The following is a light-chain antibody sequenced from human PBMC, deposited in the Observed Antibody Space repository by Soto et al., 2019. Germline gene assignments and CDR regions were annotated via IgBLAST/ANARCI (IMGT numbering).Light chain of an antibody. Sequence: DFVVTQSPDSLPVSLGERATINCKSSQSVLYSSDNKNYLAWYQQEPGQPPKLLIYWASTRESGVPDRFSGSGSGTDFTLTINSLQAEDVAVYYCQQYYSTPLTFGGGTKVEIK. CDR1: QSVLYSSDNKNY. CDR2: WAS. V-gene: IGKV4-1*01. CDR3: QQYYSTPLT. J-gene: IGKJ4*01.